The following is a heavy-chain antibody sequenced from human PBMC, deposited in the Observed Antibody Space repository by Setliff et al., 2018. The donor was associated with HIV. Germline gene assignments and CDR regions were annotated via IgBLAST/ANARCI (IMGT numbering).Heavy chain of an antibody. CDR1: GFTFSSYA. D-gene: IGHD3-10*01. CDR2: ISYDGSNK. V-gene: IGHV3-30*01. J-gene: IGHJ6*02. Sequence: LRLSCAASGFTFSSYAMHWVRQAPGKGLEWVAVISYDGSNKYYADYVKGRFTISRDNSKNTPYLQINSLRAEDTAVYYCARSVIGYYYYGMDVWGQGTLVTVSS. CDR3: ARSVIGYYYYGMDV.